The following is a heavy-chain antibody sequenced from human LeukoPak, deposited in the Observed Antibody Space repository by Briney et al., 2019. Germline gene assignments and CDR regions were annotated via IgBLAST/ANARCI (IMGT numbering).Heavy chain of an antibody. Sequence: SETLSLTCTVSGGSITSGSYYWSWIRQPAGKGLEWIGRIYTTGSTNYTPSLKSRVTISLDTSKNQFSLKLSSVTAADTAVYYCARDYDMLRGMDVWGKGTTVTISS. D-gene: IGHD3-9*01. V-gene: IGHV4-61*02. CDR1: GGSITSGSYY. CDR3: ARDYDMLRGMDV. CDR2: IYTTGST. J-gene: IGHJ6*04.